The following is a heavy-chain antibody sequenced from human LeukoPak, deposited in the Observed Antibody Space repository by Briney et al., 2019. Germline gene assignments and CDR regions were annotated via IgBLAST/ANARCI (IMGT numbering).Heavy chain of an antibody. Sequence: GGSLRLSCAASGFTFSSYWMHWVRQAPGKGLVWVSRINSDGSSTSYADSVKGRFTISRDNAKDALYLQMNSLRAEDTAVYCCARSPSYYYDSSGYWGAFDPWGQGTLVTVSS. CDR2: INSDGSST. J-gene: IGHJ5*02. CDR1: GFTFSSYW. V-gene: IGHV3-74*01. D-gene: IGHD3-22*01. CDR3: ARSPSYYYDSSGYWGAFDP.